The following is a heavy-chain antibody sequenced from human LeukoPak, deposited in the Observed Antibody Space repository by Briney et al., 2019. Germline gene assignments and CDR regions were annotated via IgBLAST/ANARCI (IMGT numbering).Heavy chain of an antibody. CDR2: FNPKDGET. V-gene: IGHV1-24*01. Sequence: ASVKVSCKVSGYTLTELSIHWVRQAPGKGLEWMGGFNPKDGETIYAQKFQGRVTMTEDTSTDTAYMELSSLRSEDTAVYYCAKIAHYGAYSDYWGQGTLVTVYS. D-gene: IGHD4-17*01. CDR3: AKIAHYGAYSDY. CDR1: GYTLTELS. J-gene: IGHJ4*02.